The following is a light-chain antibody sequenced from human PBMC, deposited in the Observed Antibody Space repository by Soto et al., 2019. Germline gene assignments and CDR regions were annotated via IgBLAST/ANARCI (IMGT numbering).Light chain of an antibody. CDR3: HHFGSLPET. CDR1: QSVRSSQ. Sequence: EIVLTQYPGTLSLSPGDRATLSCRASQSVRSSQLAWYQRIPGQAPRLLIYSASRRATGIPDRFSGSGSGTEFTLTISRLEPEDFAVYYCHHFGSLPETFGQGTNVE. V-gene: IGKV3-20*01. J-gene: IGKJ1*01. CDR2: SAS.